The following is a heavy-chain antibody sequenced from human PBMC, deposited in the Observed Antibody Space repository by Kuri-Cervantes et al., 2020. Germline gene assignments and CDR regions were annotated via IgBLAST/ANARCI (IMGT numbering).Heavy chain of an antibody. D-gene: IGHD2-2*02. CDR1: GFTFDDYG. J-gene: IGHJ6*02. CDR2: INCNGGST. Sequence: GESLKISCAASGFTFDDYGMSWVRQAPGKGLEWVSGINCNGGSTGYADSVKGRFTITRDNAKNSLYLQMNSLRAEDTAVYYCASDLGYCCSTSCYMPFGPYYYNYGMDVWGQGTTVTVSS. CDR3: ASDLGYCCSTSCYMPFGPYYYNYGMDV. V-gene: IGHV3-20*04.